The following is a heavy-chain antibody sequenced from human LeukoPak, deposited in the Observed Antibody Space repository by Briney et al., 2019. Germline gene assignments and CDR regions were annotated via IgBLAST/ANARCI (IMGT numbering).Heavy chain of an antibody. Sequence: PSEALSLTCTVSGGSLSHYYWRWVRQPPGKGLEWIGYIYYIGTTNHNPSLKCRVTIPAATSNNQFSLKLSSVTAADTAVYYCAREDPQTKVPQGMDVWGQGTTVTVSS. CDR3: AREDPQTKVPQGMDV. CDR1: GGSLSHYY. D-gene: IGHD4/OR15-4a*01. CDR2: IYYIGTT. V-gene: IGHV4-59*01. J-gene: IGHJ6*02.